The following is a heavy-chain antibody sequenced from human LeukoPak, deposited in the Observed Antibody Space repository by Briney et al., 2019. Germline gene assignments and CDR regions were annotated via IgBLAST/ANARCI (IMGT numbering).Heavy chain of an antibody. J-gene: IGHJ4*02. CDR1: NGSISSYY. CDR3: ARRAYDWVPYFDY. Sequence: SETLSLTCTVSNGSISSYYWNWIRQTPGKGLEWIADIYYSGSTNYNPSLKSQVTISVDRPKNQVSLKLRSVTAAATAVYYCARRAYDWVPYFDYWGQGVLVTVSS. V-gene: IGHV4-59*01. D-gene: IGHD3-16*01. CDR2: IYYSGST.